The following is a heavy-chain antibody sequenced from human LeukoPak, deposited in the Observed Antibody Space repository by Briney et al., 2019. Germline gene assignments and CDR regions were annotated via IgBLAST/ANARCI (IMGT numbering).Heavy chain of an antibody. D-gene: IGHD4-11*01. V-gene: IGHV1-18*01. J-gene: IGHJ4*02. CDR3: ARDPIPYKSRGLTTVTIRFDY. CDR1: GYTFTSYG. Sequence: GASVKVSCKASGYTFTSYGISWVRQAPGQGLEWMGWISAYNGNTNYAQKLQGRVTMTTDTSTSTAYMELRSLRSDDTAVYYCARDPIPYKSRGLTTVTIRFDYWGQGTLVTVSS. CDR2: ISAYNGNT.